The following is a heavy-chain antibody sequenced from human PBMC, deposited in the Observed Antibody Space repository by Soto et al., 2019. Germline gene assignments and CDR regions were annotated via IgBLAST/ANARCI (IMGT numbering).Heavy chain of an antibody. D-gene: IGHD6-6*01. Sequence: SETLSLTCTVSGGSISSYYWSWIRQPPGKGLEWIGYIYYSGSTNYNPSLKSRVTISVDTSKNQFSLKLSSVTAADTAVYYCARGSVAARSRWWFEPLGQGTLVTVSS. V-gene: IGHV4-59*01. CDR2: IYYSGST. CDR1: GGSISSYY. J-gene: IGHJ5*02. CDR3: ARGSVAARSRWWFEP.